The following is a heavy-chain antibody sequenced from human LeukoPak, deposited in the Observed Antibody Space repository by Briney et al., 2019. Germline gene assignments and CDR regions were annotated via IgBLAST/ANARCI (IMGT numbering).Heavy chain of an antibody. CDR1: GYTFTSYG. V-gene: IGHV1-18*01. CDR3: ARGSTYYDILTGYSDAFDI. Sequence: ASVKVSCKASGYTFTSYGISWVRQAPGQGLEWMGWISAYNGNTNYAQKLQGRVTMTTDTSTSTAYMELRSLRSDDTAVYYCARGSTYYDILTGYSDAFDIWGQGTMVTVSS. J-gene: IGHJ3*02. CDR2: ISAYNGNT. D-gene: IGHD3-9*01.